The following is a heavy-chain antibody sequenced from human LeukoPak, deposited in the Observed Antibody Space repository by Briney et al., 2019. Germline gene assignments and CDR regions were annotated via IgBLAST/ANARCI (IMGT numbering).Heavy chain of an antibody. CDR1: GFTFSSYA. Sequence: GGSLRLSCAASGFTFSSYAMSWVRQAPGKGLDWVSAIGASGRNTYYADSVKGRFTISRDNSKNTLYLQMNSLRAEDTAVYYCARGSTIFGVVIIGDAFDIWGQGTMVTVSS. J-gene: IGHJ3*02. D-gene: IGHD3-3*01. CDR2: IGASGRNT. CDR3: ARGSTIFGVVIIGDAFDI. V-gene: IGHV3-23*01.